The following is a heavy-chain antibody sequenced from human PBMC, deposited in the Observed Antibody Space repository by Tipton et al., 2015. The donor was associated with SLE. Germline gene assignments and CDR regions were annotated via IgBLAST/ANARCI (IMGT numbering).Heavy chain of an antibody. Sequence: QVQLVQSGGGVVQPGRSLRLSCAASGFTFSTYAMHWVRQAPGKGLEWVAVILYDGSNKYYADSVKGRFTISRDNSKNTLYLQMNSLRAEDRAVCYCASALVVTPDCWGQGTLVSVYS. CDR3: ASALVVTPDC. D-gene: IGHD4-23*01. CDR2: ILYDGSNK. J-gene: IGHJ4*02. CDR1: GFTFSTYA. V-gene: IGHV3-30*04.